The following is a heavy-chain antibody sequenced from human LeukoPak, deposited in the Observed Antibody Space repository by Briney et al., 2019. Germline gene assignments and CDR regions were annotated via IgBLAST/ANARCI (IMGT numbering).Heavy chain of an antibody. D-gene: IGHD6-19*01. Sequence: GGSLRLSCAASGFNFSNYGMHWVRQAPGKGLEWVAFRRYDGSKKYYADSVKGRFTISRDNSKKTLYLQMNSLRVEDTAVYYCAKGAEQWLQATSIDYWGQGILVTVSS. V-gene: IGHV3-30*02. J-gene: IGHJ4*02. CDR3: AKGAEQWLQATSIDY. CDR1: GFNFSNYG. CDR2: RRYDGSKK.